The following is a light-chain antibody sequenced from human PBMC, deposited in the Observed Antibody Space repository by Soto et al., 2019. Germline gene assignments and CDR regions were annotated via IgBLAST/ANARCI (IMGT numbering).Light chain of an antibody. V-gene: IGKV4-1*01. Sequence: DIVMTQSPDSLALSLGERATINCESSQSVLYSSNNQNCLAWYQQKPGQPPKLLIYWASTRESGVPDRFSGSGSVTDFTLTISSLQAEDVAVYYCQQYCATPWTFGQGTKVEIK. CDR3: QQYCATPWT. CDR2: WAS. J-gene: IGKJ1*01. CDR1: QSVLYSSNNQNC.